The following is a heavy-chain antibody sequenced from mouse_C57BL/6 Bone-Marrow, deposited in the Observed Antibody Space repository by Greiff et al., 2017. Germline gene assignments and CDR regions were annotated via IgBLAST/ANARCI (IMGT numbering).Heavy chain of an antibody. CDR1: GFTFSSYA. CDR3: ARDRIWRDFDY. CDR2: ISDGGSYT. V-gene: IGHV5-4*01. Sequence: EVKLQESGGGLVKPGGSLKLSCAASGFTFSSYAMSWVRQTPEKRLEWVATISDGGSYTYYPDNVKGRFTISRDNAKNNLYLQMSHLKSEDTAMYYCARDRIWRDFDYWGQGTTLTGSS. J-gene: IGHJ2*01. D-gene: IGHD1-1*02.